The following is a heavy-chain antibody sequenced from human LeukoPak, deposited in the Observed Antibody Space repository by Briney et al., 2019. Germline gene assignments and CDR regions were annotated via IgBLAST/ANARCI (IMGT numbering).Heavy chain of an antibody. Sequence: KAGVSQRLSCTASRFTFNDYYMSWLRQAPGKGLEWVSYISNSGSSIYYADSVKGRFTISRENAKNSLYLQMNSLRAEDTAVYYCARDEDSWFNYSGQGTLVTVSS. D-gene: IGHD6-6*01. CDR3: ARDEDSWFNY. CDR2: ISNSGSSI. V-gene: IGHV3-11*01. CDR1: RFTFNDYY. J-gene: IGHJ4*02.